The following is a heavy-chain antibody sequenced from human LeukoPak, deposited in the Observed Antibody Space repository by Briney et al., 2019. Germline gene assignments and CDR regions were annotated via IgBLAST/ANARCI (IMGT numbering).Heavy chain of an antibody. V-gene: IGHV4-59*12. D-gene: IGHD2-15*01. J-gene: IGHJ4*02. CDR1: GGSISTYY. Sequence: SETLSLTCTVSGGSISTYYWSWIRQPPGKGLEWIGYIYYSGSTNYNPSLRSRVTISLDTSKNQFSLKLTSVTAADTAVYYCSRECAGGTCYRSLDYWGQGTLVTVSS. CDR2: IYYSGST. CDR3: SRECAGGTCYRSLDY.